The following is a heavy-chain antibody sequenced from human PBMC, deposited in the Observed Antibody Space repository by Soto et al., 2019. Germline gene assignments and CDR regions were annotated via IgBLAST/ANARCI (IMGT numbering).Heavy chain of an antibody. CDR3: ASGASRWYPYSFDS. CDR1: EGTFNSYA. Sequence: QAQVVQSGAEVRKPGSSVKLSCKASEGTFNSYAIAWVRQAPGQGLEWMGGIIPYYNTLNYAQKFQDRVTITAEHSTNKVYMELSSMRSDDTAVYFCASGASRWYPYSFDSWAQGTLVTVSS. CDR2: IIPYYNTL. J-gene: IGHJ4*02. D-gene: IGHD6-13*01. V-gene: IGHV1-69*01.